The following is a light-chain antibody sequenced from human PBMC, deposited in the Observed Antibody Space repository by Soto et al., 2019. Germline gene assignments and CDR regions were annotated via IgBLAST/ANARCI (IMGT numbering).Light chain of an antibody. V-gene: IGKV1-39*01. CDR3: LQRNNWPPWT. Sequence: DIQMTQSPSSLSASVGDRVTITCRASQSISSYLNWYQQKPGKAPKLLNYAASSLQSGVPSRFSGSGSGTDFTLTISGLEPEDFALYYCLQRNNWPPWTFGQGTKVDIK. CDR1: QSISSY. J-gene: IGKJ1*01. CDR2: AAS.